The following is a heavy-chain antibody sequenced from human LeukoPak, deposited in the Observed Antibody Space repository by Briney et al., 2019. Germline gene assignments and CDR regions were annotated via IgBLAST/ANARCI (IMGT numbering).Heavy chain of an antibody. D-gene: IGHD2-21*02. V-gene: IGHV3-30*04. Sequence: GGSLRLSCAASGFTFSSYAMHWVRQAPGKGLEWVAVISYDGSNKYYADSVKGRFTISRDNSKNTLYLQMNSLRAEDTAVYYCARSGVTATPGEYFQHWGQGTLVTVSS. CDR1: GFTFSSYA. J-gene: IGHJ1*01. CDR2: ISYDGSNK. CDR3: ARSGVTATPGEYFQH.